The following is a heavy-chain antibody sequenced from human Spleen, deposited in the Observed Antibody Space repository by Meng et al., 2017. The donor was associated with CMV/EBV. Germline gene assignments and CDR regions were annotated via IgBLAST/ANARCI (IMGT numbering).Heavy chain of an antibody. J-gene: IGHJ5*02. V-gene: IGHV4-4*02. CDR3: AGCDDYAELSPSWFDP. Sequence: TRRRWWNCVRGAPGKGLGWVAEIHHGGSSNYNPSLKGRVSISLDKTRNQFSLKRTSVTAADTAIYYCAGCDDYAELSPSWFDPWGQGTLVTVSS. CDR1: TRRRW. CDR2: IHHGGSS. D-gene: IGHD4-17*01.